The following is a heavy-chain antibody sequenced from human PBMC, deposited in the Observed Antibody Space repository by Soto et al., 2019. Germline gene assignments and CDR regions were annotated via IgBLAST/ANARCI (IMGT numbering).Heavy chain of an antibody. CDR3: TRQEGTDYYDSSGPKVGMDV. CDR2: IRSKANSYAT. CDR1: GFTFSGSA. J-gene: IGHJ6*02. V-gene: IGHV3-73*01. Sequence: GGSLILSCAASGFTFSGSAMHWVRQASGKGLEWVGRIRSKANSYATAYAASVKGRFTISRDDSKNTAYLQMNSLKTEDTAVYYCTRQEGTDYYDSSGPKVGMDVWGQGTTVTVSS. D-gene: IGHD3-22*01.